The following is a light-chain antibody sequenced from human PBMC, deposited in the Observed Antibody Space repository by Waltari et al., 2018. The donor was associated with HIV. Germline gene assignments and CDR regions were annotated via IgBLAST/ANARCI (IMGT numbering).Light chain of an antibody. CDR1: SSDVDGYNF. CDR2: DVF. Sequence: QSALTQPASVSGSPGQSITISCTGTSSDVDGYNFVSWYQQPPGKAPKLIIFDVFKRPSCVSVRFAGSKSGNTASLTISGLQSEDEADYYCCSYACSRTWVFGGGTKVTVL. CDR3: CSYACSRTWV. J-gene: IGLJ3*02. V-gene: IGLV2-23*02.